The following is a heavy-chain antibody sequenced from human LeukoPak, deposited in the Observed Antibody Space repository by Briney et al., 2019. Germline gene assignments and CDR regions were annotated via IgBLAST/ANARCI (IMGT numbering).Heavy chain of an antibody. Sequence: GESLKISCQGLGYSFTSYWIGWVRQMPGKGMEWMGVIYPDDSRVRYNPSFQGQVTISVDKSTRTAYLQWVSLKASDTAMYYCASRDLRSTWSFPWGQGTLVTVSS. J-gene: IGHJ5*02. CDR3: ASRDLRSTWSFP. CDR2: IYPDDSRV. V-gene: IGHV5-51*01. D-gene: IGHD6-13*01. CDR1: GYSFTSYW.